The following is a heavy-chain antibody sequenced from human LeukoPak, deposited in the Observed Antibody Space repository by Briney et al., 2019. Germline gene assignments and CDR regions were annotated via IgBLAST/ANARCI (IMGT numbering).Heavy chain of an antibody. J-gene: IGHJ4*02. CDR2: ISSSGSTI. Sequence: PGGSLRLSCAASGFTFSSYEMNWVRQAPGKGLEWVSYISSSGSTIYYADSVKGRFPISRDNAKNSLYLQMNSLRAEDTAVYYCARGKYGSSSLIDYWGQGTLVTVSS. CDR1: GFTFSSYE. V-gene: IGHV3-48*03. D-gene: IGHD6-6*01. CDR3: ARGKYGSSSLIDY.